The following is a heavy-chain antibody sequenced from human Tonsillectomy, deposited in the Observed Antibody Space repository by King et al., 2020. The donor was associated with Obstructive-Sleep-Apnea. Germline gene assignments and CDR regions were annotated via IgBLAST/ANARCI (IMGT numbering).Heavy chain of an antibody. CDR1: GFTFSTYA. J-gene: IGHJ4*02. CDR3: AKDRAIPYSGSSDY. V-gene: IGHV3-30-3*01. Sequence: VQLVESGGGVVQPGRSLRLSCAVSGFTFSTYAMHWVRQAPGKGLEWVAVMSYDGTNKYYAHSVKGQFTISRDNSKNTLYLQMNNLRPEDTAMYYCAKDRAIPYSGSSDYWGQGTLVTVSS. D-gene: IGHD1-26*01. CDR2: MSYDGTNK.